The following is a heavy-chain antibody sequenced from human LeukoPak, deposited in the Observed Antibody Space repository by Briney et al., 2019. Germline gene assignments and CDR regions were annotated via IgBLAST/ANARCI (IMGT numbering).Heavy chain of an antibody. CDR2: IYRTGST. CDR1: GGSISSTNW. Sequence: PSGTLSLTCAVSGGSISSTNWWIWVRQSPEKGLEWIGEIYRTGSTNYNPSLRSRVTISLDKSKNQFSLNLNSVTAADTAMYYCARDTGGRGRLDGFDTWGQGTMVTVSS. CDR3: ARDTGGRGRLDGFDT. J-gene: IGHJ3*02. V-gene: IGHV4-4*02. D-gene: IGHD3-10*01.